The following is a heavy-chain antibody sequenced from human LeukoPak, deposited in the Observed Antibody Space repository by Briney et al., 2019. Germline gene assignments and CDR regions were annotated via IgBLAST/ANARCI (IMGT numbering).Heavy chain of an antibody. J-gene: IGHJ4*02. D-gene: IGHD6-19*01. CDR2: IYHSGST. CDR3: ARRSIAVAGPSGHFDY. CDR1: GYSISSGYY. V-gene: IGHV4-38-2*02. Sequence: SETLSLTCTVSGYSISSGYYWGWIRQPPGKGLEWIGSIYHSGSTYYNPSLKSRVTISVDTSKNQFSLKLSSVTAADTAVYYCARRSIAVAGPSGHFDYWGQGTLVTVSS.